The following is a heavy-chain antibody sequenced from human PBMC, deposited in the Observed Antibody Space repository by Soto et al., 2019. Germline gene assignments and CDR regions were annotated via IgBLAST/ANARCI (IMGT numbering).Heavy chain of an antibody. CDR3: ARVRIAAAGLIDY. CDR2: IYHGGTT. J-gene: IGHJ4*02. D-gene: IGHD6-13*01. Sequence: SETLSLTCTVSGCSISSGSYWAWIRQPPGKGPEWIASIYHGGTTFYNPSLKSRVTISVDTSKNQFSLKLSSVTAADTAVYYCARVRIAAAGLIDYWGQGTLVTVSS. CDR1: GCSISSGSY. V-gene: IGHV4-38-2*02.